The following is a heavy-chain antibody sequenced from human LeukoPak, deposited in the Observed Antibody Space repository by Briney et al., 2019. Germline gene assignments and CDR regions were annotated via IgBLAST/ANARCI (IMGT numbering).Heavy chain of an antibody. CDR1: GYTFTSYG. CDR2: ISAYNGNT. Sequence: ASVKVSCKASGYTFTSYGVSWVRQAPGQGLEWLGWISAYNGNTNYAQKLQGRVTMTTDTSTSTAYMELRSLRSDDTAVYYCARSDYDFWSGYPPFDYWGQGTLVTVSS. CDR3: ARSDYDFWSGYPPFDY. V-gene: IGHV1-18*01. D-gene: IGHD3-3*01. J-gene: IGHJ4*02.